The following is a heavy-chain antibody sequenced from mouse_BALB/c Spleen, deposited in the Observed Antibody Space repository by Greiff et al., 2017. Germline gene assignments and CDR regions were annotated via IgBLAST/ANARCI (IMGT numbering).Heavy chain of an antibody. J-gene: IGHJ3*01. CDR2: ISSGGST. CDR3: ARSGNYEAWFAY. V-gene: IGHV5-6-5*01. D-gene: IGHD2-1*01. Sequence: LVESGVGLVKPGGSLKLSCAASGFTFSSYAMSWVRQTPEKRLEWVASISSGGSTYYPDSVKGRFTISRDNARNILYLQMSSLRSEDTAMYYCARSGNYEAWFAYWGQGTLVTVSA. CDR1: GFTFSSYA.